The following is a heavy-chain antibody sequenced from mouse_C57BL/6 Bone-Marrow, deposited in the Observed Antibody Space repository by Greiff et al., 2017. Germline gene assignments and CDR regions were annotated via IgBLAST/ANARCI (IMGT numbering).Heavy chain of an antibody. Sequence: EVQLVESGGDLVKPGGSLKLSCAASGFTFSSYGMSWVRQTPDKRLEWVATISSGGSYTYYPDSVKGRFTISRDNAKNTLYLQLSSLKSEDTAMYYCARDLLLPDWFAYWGQGTLVTVSA. J-gene: IGHJ3*01. CDR2: ISSGGSYT. V-gene: IGHV5-6*01. CDR1: GFTFSSYG. CDR3: ARDLLLPDWFAY. D-gene: IGHD1-1*01.